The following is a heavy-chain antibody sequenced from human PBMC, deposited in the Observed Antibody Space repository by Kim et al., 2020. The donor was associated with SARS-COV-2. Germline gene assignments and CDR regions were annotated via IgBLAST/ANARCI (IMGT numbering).Heavy chain of an antibody. CDR1: GLTFSYYG. CDR2: ISYDGSNQ. Sequence: GGSLRLSCAASGLTFSYYGMYWARQPPGKGLEWVAFISYDGSNQYYADSVKGRFTISRDNSKNSLYLQMNSLRAEDTAVYFCAKGAMGRGADRECWCQGT. CDR3: AKGAMGRGADREC. D-gene: IGHD3-10*01. V-gene: IGHV3-30*18. J-gene: IGHJ4*02.